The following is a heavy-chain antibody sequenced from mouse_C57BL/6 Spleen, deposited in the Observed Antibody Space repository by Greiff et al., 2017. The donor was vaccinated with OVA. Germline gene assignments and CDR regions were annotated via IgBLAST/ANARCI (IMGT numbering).Heavy chain of an antibody. V-gene: IGHV1-42*01. J-gene: IGHJ4*01. CDR1: GYSFTGYY. CDR2: INPSTGGT. Sequence: VQLQQSGPELVKPGASVKISCKASGYSFTGYYMNWVKQSPEKSLEWIGEINPSTGGTTYNQKFKAKATLTVDKSSSTAYMQLKSLTSEDSAVYYCARSYGSSYNYAMDYWGQGTSVTVSS. CDR3: ARSYGSSYNYAMDY. D-gene: IGHD1-1*01.